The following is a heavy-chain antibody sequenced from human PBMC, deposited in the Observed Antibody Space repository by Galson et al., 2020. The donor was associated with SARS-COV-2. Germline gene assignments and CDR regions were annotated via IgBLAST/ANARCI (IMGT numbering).Heavy chain of an antibody. Sequence: GSLRLSCAGSGFTFSDYEMNWVRQGPGKGLEWVSYISSSGTNIYYADSVKGRFTISRDNAKNSLYLQMTSLRAEDTAVYYCASPYLAAASFFGAFDFWGPGTMVTVSS. CDR1: GFTFSDYE. CDR2: ISSSGTNI. D-gene: IGHD6-13*01. CDR3: ASPYLAAASFFGAFDF. V-gene: IGHV3-48*03. J-gene: IGHJ3*01.